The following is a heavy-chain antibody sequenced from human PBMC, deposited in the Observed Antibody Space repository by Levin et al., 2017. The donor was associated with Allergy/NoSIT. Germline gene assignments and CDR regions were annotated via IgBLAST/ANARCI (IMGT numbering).Heavy chain of an antibody. Sequence: GGSLRLSCAASGGTGRSKGMHWVRQAPGKGLEWVAVIWYDGSNTYYADSVKGRFTISRDNSKNMLYLQMNSLRVEDTAVYYCARWGDNKVFDYWGRGTRVTVSP. J-gene: IGHJ4*02. CDR1: GGTGRSKG. CDR3: ARWGDNKVFDY. CDR2: IWYDGSNT. V-gene: IGHV3-33*01. D-gene: IGHD2-21*01.